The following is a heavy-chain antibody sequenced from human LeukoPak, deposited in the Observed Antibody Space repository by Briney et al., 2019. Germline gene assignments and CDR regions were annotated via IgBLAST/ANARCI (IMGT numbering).Heavy chain of an antibody. CDR3: ASESIYSKYNWFDP. J-gene: IGHJ5*02. V-gene: IGHV3-7*01. D-gene: IGHD6-13*01. CDR2: INQDGSEK. CDR1: GFTFSSYW. Sequence: PGGSLRLSCAASGFTFSSYWMSWVRQAPGKGLEWVANINQDGSEKYYVDSVKGRFTISRDNAKNSLFLQMNSLRVEDTAVYYCASESIYSKYNWFDPWGQGTLVTVSS.